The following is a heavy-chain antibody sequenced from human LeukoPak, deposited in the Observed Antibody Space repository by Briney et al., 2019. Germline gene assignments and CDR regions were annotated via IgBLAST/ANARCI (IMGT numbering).Heavy chain of an antibody. CDR3: ARGSFLLTFGRLIV. CDR1: GFTFSSYW. D-gene: IGHD3-16*02. CDR2: IKQDGSKK. Sequence: PGGSLTLSCAASGFTFSSYWMSWVRQAPGRGLEWVANIKQDGSKKYYVDFVKGRFTISRDNDKNSLYLQMNSLRAEGTAVYYCARGSFLLTFGRLIVWGQGTLATVSS. V-gene: IGHV3-7*04. J-gene: IGHJ4*02.